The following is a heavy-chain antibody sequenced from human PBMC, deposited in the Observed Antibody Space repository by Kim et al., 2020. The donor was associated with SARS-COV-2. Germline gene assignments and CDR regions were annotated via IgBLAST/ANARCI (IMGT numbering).Heavy chain of an antibody. J-gene: IGHJ4*02. D-gene: IGHD3-9*01. V-gene: IGHV3-30*18. Sequence: GGSLRLSCAASGFTFSSYGMHWVRQAPGKGLEWVAVISYDGSNKYYADSVKGRFTISRDNSKNTLYLQMNSLRAEDTAVYYCANSAPFILTGPAAPGFDYWGQGTLVTVSS. CDR1: GFTFSSYG. CDR3: ANSAPFILTGPAAPGFDY. CDR2: ISYDGSNK.